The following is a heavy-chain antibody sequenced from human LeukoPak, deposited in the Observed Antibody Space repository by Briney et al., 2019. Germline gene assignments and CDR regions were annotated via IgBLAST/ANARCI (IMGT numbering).Heavy chain of an antibody. CDR3: AIRGGEERDSSPGNWLDL. Sequence: SETLSLTCTVSGGSISSYSRNWIRQPPGNGLEWIGPISGGNTNYNPSLVRRGTISFDTSKNHLSLILRSVTAADRAVYYCAIRGGEERDSSPGNWLDLWGQGTLVTVSS. D-gene: IGHD1-1*01. CDR1: GGSISSYS. J-gene: IGHJ5*02. V-gene: IGHV4-4*08. CDR2: ISGGNT.